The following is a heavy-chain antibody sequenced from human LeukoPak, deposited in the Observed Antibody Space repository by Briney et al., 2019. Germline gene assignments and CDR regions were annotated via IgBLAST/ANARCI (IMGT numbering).Heavy chain of an antibody. V-gene: IGHV6-1*01. D-gene: IGHD5-24*01. CDR2: IYYRSTWRC. J-gene: IGHJ4*02. CDR3: ARDPADGYGHFDF. Sequence: SQTLSLTCAISGDSVSSNNVAWNWVRQSPSRGLEWLGRIYYRSTWRCDYSQSFRSRIIINPDTSGNQFSLQLSSVSPEDTAIYYCARDPADGYGHFDFWGQGTLVTVSS. CDR1: GDSVSSNNVA.